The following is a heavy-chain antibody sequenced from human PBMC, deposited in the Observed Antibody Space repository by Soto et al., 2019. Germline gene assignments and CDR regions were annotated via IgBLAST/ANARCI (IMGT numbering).Heavy chain of an antibody. CDR1: GGTFSSYA. Sequence: SVKVSCKASGGTFSSYAISWVRQAPGQGLEWMGGIIPIFGTANYAQKFQGRVTITADESTSTAYMELSSLRSEDTAVYYCARDPVIVAKISRPPAYWGQGTLFTVSS. CDR2: IIPIFGTA. V-gene: IGHV1-69*13. CDR3: ARDPVIVAKISRPPAY. D-gene: IGHD5-12*01. J-gene: IGHJ4*02.